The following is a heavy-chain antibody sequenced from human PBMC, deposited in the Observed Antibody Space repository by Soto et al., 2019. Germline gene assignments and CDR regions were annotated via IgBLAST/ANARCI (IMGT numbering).Heavy chain of an antibody. CDR2: IIPIFGTA. Sequence: GASVKVSCKASGGTFSSYAISWVRQAPGQGLEWMGGIIPIFGTANYAQKFQGRVTITADESTSTAYMELSSLRSEDTAVYYCARDFPWLAAAADIGPYYGMDVWGQGTTVTVSS. V-gene: IGHV1-69*13. J-gene: IGHJ6*02. CDR3: ARDFPWLAAAADIGPYYGMDV. CDR1: GGTFSSYA. D-gene: IGHD6-13*01.